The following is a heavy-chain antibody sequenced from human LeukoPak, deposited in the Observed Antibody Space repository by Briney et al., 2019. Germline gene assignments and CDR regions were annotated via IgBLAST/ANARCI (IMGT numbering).Heavy chain of an antibody. Sequence: SETLSLTCTVSGGSISSGGYYWSWIRQPPGKGLEWIGYIYYSGSTYYNPSLKSRVTISVDTSKNQFSLKLSSVTAADTAVYYCGGERAPGGCLFTLNVFDIWAQGTMVTVSS. CDR1: GGSISSGGYY. V-gene: IGHV4-30-2*01. D-gene: IGHD2-8*02. J-gene: IGHJ3*02. CDR3: GGERAPGGCLFTLNVFDI. CDR2: IYYSGST.